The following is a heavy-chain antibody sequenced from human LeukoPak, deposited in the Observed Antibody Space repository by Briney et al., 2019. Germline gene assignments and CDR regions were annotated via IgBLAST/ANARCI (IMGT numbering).Heavy chain of an antibody. V-gene: IGHV4-61*02. CDR3: ARDAPTYSGSHGRVY. CDR2: IYASGST. J-gene: IGHJ4*02. D-gene: IGHD1-26*01. CDR1: GGSISSGSYY. Sequence: SQTLSLTCTVSGGSISSGSYYWSWIRQPAGKGLEWIGRIYASGSTNYNPSLKSRVTISVDTSKNQFSLKLSSVTAADTAVYYCARDAPTYSGSHGRVYWGQGTLVTVSS.